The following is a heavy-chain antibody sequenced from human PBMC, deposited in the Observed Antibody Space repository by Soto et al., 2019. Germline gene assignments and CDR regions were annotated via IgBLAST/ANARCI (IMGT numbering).Heavy chain of an antibody. V-gene: IGHV1-8*01. CDR2: MNPNSGNT. Sequence: QVQLVQSGAEVKKPGASVKVSCKASGYTFTSYDINWVRRATGQGLEWMGWMNPNSGNTAYPQKFQGRVTMTRNTSISTAYMELSSLRSQDTAVYYCARLKQNYAVAWGQGTLVSVSS. CDR1: GYTFTSYD. J-gene: IGHJ5*02. D-gene: IGHD3-16*01. CDR3: ARLKQNYAVA.